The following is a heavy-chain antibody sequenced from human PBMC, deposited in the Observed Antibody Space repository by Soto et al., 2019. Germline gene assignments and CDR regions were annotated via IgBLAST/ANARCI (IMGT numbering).Heavy chain of an antibody. V-gene: IGHV4-59*01. D-gene: IGHD5-18*01. CDR1: GGSISSYY. J-gene: IGHJ4*02. CDR3: ARSRYSYGIYFDY. Sequence: SETLSLTCTVSGGSISSYYWSWIRQPPGKGLEWIGYIYYSGSTNYNPSLKSRVTISVDTSKNQFSLKLSSVTAADTAVYYCARSRYSYGIYFDYWGQGTLVTVSS. CDR2: IYYSGST.